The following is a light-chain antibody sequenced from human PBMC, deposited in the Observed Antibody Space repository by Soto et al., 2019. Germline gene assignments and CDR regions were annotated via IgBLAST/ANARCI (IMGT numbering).Light chain of an antibody. J-gene: IGLJ3*02. V-gene: IGLV2-14*03. CDR2: EVI. Sequence: QSALTQPASVSGSPGQSITICCTGTDSDVGGYNYVSWYQQHPGKAPKLMIYEVINRPSGVSNRFSGSKSANTASLTISGLQAEDEADYYCSSYTSSSTLVFGGGTKLTVL. CDR1: DSDVGGYNY. CDR3: SSYTSSSTLV.